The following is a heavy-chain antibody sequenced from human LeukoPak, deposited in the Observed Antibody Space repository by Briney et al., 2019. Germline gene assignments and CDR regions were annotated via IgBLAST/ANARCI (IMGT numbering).Heavy chain of an antibody. CDR2: IYSDGSST. D-gene: IGHD3-10*01. CDR1: GFTFSSYW. CDR3: AKGLLWFGAFDI. Sequence: GGSLRLSCAASGFTFSSYWMHWVRQAPGKGLVWVSRIYSDGSSTSYADSVKGRFTISRDNAKNTLYLQMNSLRAEDTAVYYCAKGLLWFGAFDIWGQGTMVTVSS. V-gene: IGHV3-74*01. J-gene: IGHJ3*02.